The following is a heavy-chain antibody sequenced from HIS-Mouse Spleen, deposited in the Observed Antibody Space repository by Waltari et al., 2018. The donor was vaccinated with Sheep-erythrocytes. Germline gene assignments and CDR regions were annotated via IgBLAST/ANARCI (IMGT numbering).Heavy chain of an antibody. CDR1: GFTFSNAW. CDR3: TTEGVGDY. D-gene: IGHD1-26*01. Sequence: EVQLVESGGGLVKPGGSLRLSCAASGFTFSNAWMSWVRQAPGQGLGWVGRIKRKTDGGTTDYAAPVKGRFTISRDDSKNTLYLQMNSLKTEDTAVYYCTTEGVGDYWGQGTLVTVSS. CDR2: IKRKTDGGTT. V-gene: IGHV3-15*01. J-gene: IGHJ4*02.